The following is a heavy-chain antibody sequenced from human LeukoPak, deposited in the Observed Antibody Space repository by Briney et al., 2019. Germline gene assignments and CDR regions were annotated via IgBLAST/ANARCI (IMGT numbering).Heavy chain of an antibody. Sequence: PGGSLRLSCAASGFTFSSYWMSWVRQAPGKGLEWVSVIYSGGSTYYTDSVKGRFTISRDNSKNTLYLQMNSLRAEDTAVYYCARDSGSYSLDIWGQGTMVTVSS. J-gene: IGHJ3*02. CDR3: ARDSGSYSLDI. D-gene: IGHD1-26*01. CDR2: IYSGGST. V-gene: IGHV3-53*01. CDR1: GFTFSSYW.